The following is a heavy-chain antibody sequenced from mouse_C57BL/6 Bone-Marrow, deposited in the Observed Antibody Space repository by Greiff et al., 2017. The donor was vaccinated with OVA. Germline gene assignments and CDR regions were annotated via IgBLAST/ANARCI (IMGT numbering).Heavy chain of an antibody. D-gene: IGHD2-4*01. Sequence: QVQLQQSGAELARPGASVKLSCKASGYTFTSYGISWVKQRTGQGLEWIGEIYPRSGHTYYNEKFKGKATLTADKSSSTAYMELRSLTSEDSAVYFCARGGIYYDYYYAMDYWGQGTSVTVSS. J-gene: IGHJ4*01. CDR3: ARGGIYYDYYYAMDY. CDR1: GYTFTSYG. V-gene: IGHV1-81*01. CDR2: IYPRSGHT.